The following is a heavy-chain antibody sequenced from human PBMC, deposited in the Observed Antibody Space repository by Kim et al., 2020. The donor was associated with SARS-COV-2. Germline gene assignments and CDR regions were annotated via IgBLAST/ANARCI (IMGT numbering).Heavy chain of an antibody. CDR1: GGSFSGYY. D-gene: IGHD1-7*01. CDR2: INHSGST. J-gene: IGHJ5*02. Sequence: SETLSLTCAVYGGSFSGYYWSWIRQPPGKGLEWIGEINHSGSTNYNPSLKSRVTISVDTSKNQFSLKLSSVTAADTAVYYCARAPNRRYNWNYVSSSQPFDPWGQGTLVTVSS. V-gene: IGHV4-34*01. CDR3: ARAPNRRYNWNYVSSSQPFDP.